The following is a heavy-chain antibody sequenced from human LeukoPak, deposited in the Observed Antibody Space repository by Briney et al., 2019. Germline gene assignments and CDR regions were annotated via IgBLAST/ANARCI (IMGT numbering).Heavy chain of an antibody. CDR3: ARQDPGTSTTSSYFHYYMDV. V-gene: IGHV1-18*01. Sequence: ASVKVSCKASGYTFLNYGISWVRQAPGQGLEWMGWTGPYNGNTNYAHKLQGRVTLTTDPSTSTAYMELRSLTSDDTAVYYCARQDPGTSTTSSYFHYYMDVWGEGTSVTVSS. CDR2: TGPYNGNT. D-gene: IGHD1/OR15-1a*01. CDR1: GYTFLNYG. J-gene: IGHJ6*03.